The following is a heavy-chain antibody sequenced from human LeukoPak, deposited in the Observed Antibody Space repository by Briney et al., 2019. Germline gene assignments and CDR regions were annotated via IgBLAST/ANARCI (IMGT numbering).Heavy chain of an antibody. J-gene: IGHJ4*02. Sequence: GGSLRLSCAASGFTFSSYWMHWVRQAPGKGLVWVSRINSDGSSTSYADSVKGRFTISRDNAKNTLYLQMNSLRAEDTAVYYCARDLGSSSWYRTKKKFDYWGQGTLATVSS. D-gene: IGHD6-13*01. CDR3: ARDLGSSSWYRTKKKFDY. V-gene: IGHV3-74*01. CDR1: GFTFSSYW. CDR2: INSDGSST.